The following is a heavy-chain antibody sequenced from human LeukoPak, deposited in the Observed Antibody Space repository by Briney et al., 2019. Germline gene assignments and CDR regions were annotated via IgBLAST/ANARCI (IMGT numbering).Heavy chain of an antibody. V-gene: IGHV1-18*01. CDR2: ITPYNGNT. CDR3: AREYGGNPGLFGY. CDR1: GYTFIGYS. J-gene: IGHJ4*02. Sequence: SVKVSRKASGYTFIGYSISWVRQAPGHGLEWMGWITPYNGNTNYLQNFQGRGTMTTDTSTSTAYMELRSLRSDDTAVYYCAREYGGNPGLFGYWGQGTLVTVSS. D-gene: IGHD4-23*01.